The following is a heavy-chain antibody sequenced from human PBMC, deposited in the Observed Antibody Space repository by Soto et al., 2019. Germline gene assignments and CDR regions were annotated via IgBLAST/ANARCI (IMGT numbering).Heavy chain of an antibody. CDR2: IWYDGSNK. D-gene: IGHD5-12*01. Sequence: QVQLVESGGGVVQPGRSLRLSCAASGFTFSSYGMHWVRQAPGKGLEWVAVIWYDGSNKYYADSVKGRFTISRDNSKNALYQQMNSLRDEDTAVYYCARDVTFLHWLPYGMDVWSQGTTVTVSS. V-gene: IGHV3-33*01. CDR3: ARDVTFLHWLPYGMDV. J-gene: IGHJ6*02. CDR1: GFTFSSYG.